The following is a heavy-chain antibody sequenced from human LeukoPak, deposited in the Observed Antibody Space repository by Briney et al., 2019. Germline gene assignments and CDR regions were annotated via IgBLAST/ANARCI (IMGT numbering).Heavy chain of an antibody. CDR2: ITYDGRNK. Sequence: GGSLCPSCTPNGSSISSDCISWVRQAPSKRLEWVALITYDGRNKNYADSVTGPFTISRDNSQNTLYLQMNSLRVEDTAVYYCAKDPGRNFFYYFEYWGQGTLVTVSS. CDR3: AKDPGRNFFYYFEY. D-gene: IGHD1-26*01. CDR1: GSSISSDC. J-gene: IGHJ4*02. V-gene: IGHV3-30*02.